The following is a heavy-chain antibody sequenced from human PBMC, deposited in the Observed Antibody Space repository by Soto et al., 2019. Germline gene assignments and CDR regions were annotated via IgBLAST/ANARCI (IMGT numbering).Heavy chain of an antibody. CDR2: ISRSGGST. D-gene: IGHD6-13*01. J-gene: IGHJ4*02. V-gene: IGHV3-23*01. CDR1: GFTFSSYA. CDR3: AKDIAAAGTPPFDY. Sequence: GGSLRPSCAASGFTFSSYAMSWVRQALGKGLEWVSAISRSGGSTYCADSVKGRFTISRDNSKNTLYLQMNSLRAEDTAVYYCAKDIAAAGTPPFDYWGQGTLVTVSS.